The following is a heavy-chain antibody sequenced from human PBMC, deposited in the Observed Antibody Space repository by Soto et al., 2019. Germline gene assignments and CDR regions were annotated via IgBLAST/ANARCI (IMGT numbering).Heavy chain of an antibody. V-gene: IGHV3-23*01. J-gene: IGHJ6*02. D-gene: IGHD2-2*01. CDR3: AVPTVPAASYYYYGMDV. CDR2: ISGSGGST. Sequence: EVQLLESGGGLVQPGGSLRLSCAASGFTFSSYAMSWVRQAPGKGLEWVSAISGSGGSTYYADSVKGRFTISRDNSKNTLYLQMNSLRAEDTAVYYCAVPTVPAASYYYYGMDVWGQGTTVTVSS. CDR1: GFTFSSYA.